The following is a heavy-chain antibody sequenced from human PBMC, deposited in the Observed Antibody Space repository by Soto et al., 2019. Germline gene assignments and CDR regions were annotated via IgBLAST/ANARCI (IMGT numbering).Heavy chain of an antibody. CDR3: ARVGISWEFPFDY. Sequence: QVQLQESGPGLVKPSETLSLTCIVYGGSVSNDAYYWSWIRQPPGTGLEWIGYIYPSGSTYYNPSLQSRVTISPDTSANQFFLTGSSVTAADTDVSYCARVGISWEFPFDYWGHGPMVNVSS. J-gene: IGHJ4*01. CDR2: IYPSGST. CDR1: GGSVSNDAYY. D-gene: IGHD1-26*01. V-gene: IGHV4-61*08.